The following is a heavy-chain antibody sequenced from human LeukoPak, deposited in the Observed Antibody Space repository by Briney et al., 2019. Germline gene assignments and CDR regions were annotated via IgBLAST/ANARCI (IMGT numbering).Heavy chain of an antibody. D-gene: IGHD1-26*01. V-gene: IGHV3-7*01. CDR3: ARDRGIVGATYVIGSYYYYGMDV. CDR1: GFTFSSYW. J-gene: IGHJ6*02. CDR2: IKQDGSEK. Sequence: PGGSLRLSCAASGFTFSSYWMSWVRQAPGKGLEWVANIKQDGSEKYYVDSVKGRFTISRDNAKNSLYLQMNSLRAEDTAVYYCARDRGIVGATYVIGSYYYYGMDVWGQGTTVTVSS.